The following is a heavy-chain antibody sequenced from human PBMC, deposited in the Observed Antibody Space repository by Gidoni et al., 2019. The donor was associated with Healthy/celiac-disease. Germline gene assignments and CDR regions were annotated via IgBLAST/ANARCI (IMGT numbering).Heavy chain of an antibody. CDR3: AREARRPDSIAAGSWFDP. CDR2: ISSSSSYI. V-gene: IGHV3-21*01. J-gene: IGHJ5*02. D-gene: IGHD6-13*01. CDR1: GFTFSSYS. Sequence: EVQLVESGGGLVKPGGSLRLSCAASGFTFSSYSMNWVRQAPGKGLEWVSSISSSSSYIYYADSVKGRFTISRDNAKNSLYLQMNSLRAEDTAVYYCAREARRPDSIAAGSWFDPWGQGTLVTVSS.